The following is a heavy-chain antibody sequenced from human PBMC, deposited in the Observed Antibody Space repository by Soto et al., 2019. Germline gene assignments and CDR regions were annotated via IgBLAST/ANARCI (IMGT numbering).Heavy chain of an antibody. CDR2: IHYSGST. J-gene: IGHJ5*02. CDR1: GGSINSGDYY. Sequence: SETLSLTCTVSGGSINSGDYYWSWIRQPPGKGLEWIGYIHYSGSTYYNPSLKSRVIISLDTSKNQFSLKLSSATAADTAVYYCARGDSYCSRTSCYYWFDPWGQGTLVTVSS. V-gene: IGHV4-30-4*01. D-gene: IGHD2-2*01. CDR3: ARGDSYCSRTSCYYWFDP.